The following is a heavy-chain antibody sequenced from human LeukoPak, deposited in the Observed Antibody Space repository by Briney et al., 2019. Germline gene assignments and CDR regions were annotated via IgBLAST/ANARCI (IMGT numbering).Heavy chain of an antibody. Sequence: PGGSLRLSCAASGFTFSSFVMSWVRQAPGKGLEWVSVINESGSGTFYADSVKGRFTISRDNPKNTLHLQMSSLTAEDTAVYYCAKHFAVGNFDHWGQGTLVTVSS. D-gene: IGHD1-26*01. J-gene: IGHJ4*02. CDR2: INESGSGT. V-gene: IGHV3-23*01. CDR3: AKHFAVGNFDH. CDR1: GFTFSSFV.